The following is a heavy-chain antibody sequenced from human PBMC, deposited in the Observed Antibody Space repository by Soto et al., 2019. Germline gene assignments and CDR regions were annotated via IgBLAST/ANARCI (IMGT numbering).Heavy chain of an antibody. Sequence: EVQLVESGGGLVQPGRSLRLSCAASGFTFDDYAMHWVRQAPGKGLEWVSGISWNSGSIGYADSVKGRFTISRANAKNSLYLQMNSLRAEDTALYYCAKDHSGYDWYFDLWGRGTLVTVSS. CDR1: GFTFDDYA. V-gene: IGHV3-9*01. CDR2: ISWNSGSI. D-gene: IGHD5-12*01. J-gene: IGHJ2*01. CDR3: AKDHSGYDWYFDL.